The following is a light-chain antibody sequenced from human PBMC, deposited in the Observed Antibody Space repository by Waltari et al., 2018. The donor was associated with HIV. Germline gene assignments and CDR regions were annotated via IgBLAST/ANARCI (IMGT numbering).Light chain of an antibody. J-gene: IGKJ3*01. Sequence: DIQMTQSPSSLSASVGDRVTITCRASQDIWRYLNWYQQKPGRAPKLLIYDALNLETGVPSRFSGSGSGTDFTFTISSLQPEDFATYFCQQYSRLPVTFGPGTKVDVK. CDR1: QDIWRY. CDR3: QQYSRLPVT. V-gene: IGKV1-33*01. CDR2: DAL.